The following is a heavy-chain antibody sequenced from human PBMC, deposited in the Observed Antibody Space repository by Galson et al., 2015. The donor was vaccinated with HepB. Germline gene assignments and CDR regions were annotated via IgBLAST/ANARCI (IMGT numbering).Heavy chain of an antibody. Sequence: SVKVSCKASGYSFTSYGISWVRQAPGQGLEWMGWISAYNGNTNYAQKLQGRVTMTTDTSTSTAYMELRSLRSDGTAVYYCARDSPYGSGSYIGYYMDVWGKGTTVTVSS. D-gene: IGHD3-10*01. CDR1: GYSFTSYG. J-gene: IGHJ6*03. CDR2: ISAYNGNT. V-gene: IGHV1-18*01. CDR3: ARDSPYGSGSYIGYYMDV.